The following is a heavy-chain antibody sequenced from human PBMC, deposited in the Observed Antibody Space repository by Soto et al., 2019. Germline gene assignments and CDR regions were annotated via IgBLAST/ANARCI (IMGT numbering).Heavy chain of an antibody. J-gene: IGHJ4*02. Sequence: SETLSLTCTVSGGSISSYYWSWIRQPPGKGLEWIGYIYYSGSTNYNPSLKSRVTISVDTSRNQFSLKLGSVTAADTAVYYCARVRVVPAEPYFDYWGQGTLVTVSS. CDR2: IYYSGST. CDR3: ARVRVVPAEPYFDY. CDR1: GGSISSYY. D-gene: IGHD2-2*01. V-gene: IGHV4-59*01.